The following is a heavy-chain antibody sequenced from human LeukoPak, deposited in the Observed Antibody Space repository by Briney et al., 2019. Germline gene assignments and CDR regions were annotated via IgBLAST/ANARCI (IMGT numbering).Heavy chain of an antibody. J-gene: IGHJ4*02. CDR3: AKDLLKGGYFDY. Sequence: GGSLRLSCAASGFTFSSYAMSWVRQAPGKGLEWVSAISGSGGSTYYADSVKGRFTISRDNSKNTLYLQMNSLRAEDSAVYYCAKDLLKGGYFDYWGQGTLVTVSS. D-gene: IGHD3-16*01. V-gene: IGHV3-23*01. CDR2: ISGSGGST. CDR1: GFTFSSYA.